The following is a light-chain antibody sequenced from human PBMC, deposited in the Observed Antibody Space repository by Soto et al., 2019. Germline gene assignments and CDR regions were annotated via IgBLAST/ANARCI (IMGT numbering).Light chain of an antibody. J-gene: IGKJ1*01. CDR2: WAS. V-gene: IGKV4-1*01. CDR1: QNLLYSSNNKNY. CDR3: QQYYSTSAT. Sequence: DLSLTPSQVSLALSLDARATINYKSSQNLLYSSNNKNYLAWYHQKPGRPPKLLIYWASTRESGVPDRFSGSGSGTDFTLTISGLQAEDVAVYYCQQYYSTSATLGQGTKVDIK.